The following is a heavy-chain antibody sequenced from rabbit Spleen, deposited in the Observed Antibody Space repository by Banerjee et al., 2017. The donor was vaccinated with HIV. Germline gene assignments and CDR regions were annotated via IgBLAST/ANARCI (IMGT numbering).Heavy chain of an antibody. J-gene: IGHJ4*01. CDR2: IYGGSSDRT. CDR3: ARDSATYGVSSDNSNL. CDR1: GFSFSSGYD. D-gene: IGHD1-1*01. Sequence: QEQLVESGGGLVKPGGTLTLTCKASGFSFSSGYDMCWVRQAPGKGLEWIGCIYGGSSDRTYYASWAKGRFTISKTSSTTVTLQMTSLTAADTATYFCARDSATYGVSSDNSNLWGPGTLVTAS. V-gene: IGHV1S45*01.